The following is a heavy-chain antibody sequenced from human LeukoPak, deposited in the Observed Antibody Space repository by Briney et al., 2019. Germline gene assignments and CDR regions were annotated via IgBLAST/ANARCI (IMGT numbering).Heavy chain of an antibody. CDR1: GGSIGTDH. CDR3: ARGHPPNLDV. CDR2: AYHNGNT. Sequence: PSETLSLTCTISGGSIGTDHWSWIRQPPGKGLDWIGYAYHNGNTNYNPSLNSRVTITVDTSNNQFSLRLTSVTTADTAVYYCARGHPPNLDVWGQGTAVTVSS. J-gene: IGHJ6*02. V-gene: IGHV4-59*01.